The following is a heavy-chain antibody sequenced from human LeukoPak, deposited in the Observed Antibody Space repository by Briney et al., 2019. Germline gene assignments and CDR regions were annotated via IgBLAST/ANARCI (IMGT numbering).Heavy chain of an antibody. D-gene: IGHD3-3*01. CDR1: GGSISSYD. CDR3: ARDLTIFGVVID. CDR2: IYTSGST. J-gene: IGHJ4*02. V-gene: IGHV4-4*07. Sequence: SETLSLTCTVSGGSISSYDWSWIRQPAGKGLEWIGRIYTSGSTNYNPSLKSRVTMSVDTSKNQFSLKLSSVTAADTAVYYCARDLTIFGVVIDWGQGTLVTVSS.